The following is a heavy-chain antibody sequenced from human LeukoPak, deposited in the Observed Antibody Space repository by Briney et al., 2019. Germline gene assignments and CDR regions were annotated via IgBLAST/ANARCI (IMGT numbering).Heavy chain of an antibody. CDR3: ARGHSGSYYSWFDP. J-gene: IGHJ5*02. CDR1: GYTFIKHW. CDR2: INPSGGST. V-gene: IGHV1-46*01. Sequence: ASVKVSCKASGYTFIKHWMHWVRQAPGQGLEWMGIINPSGGSTSYAQKFQGRVTMTRDMSTSTVYMELSSLRSEDTAVYYCARGHSGSYYSWFDPWGQGTLVTVSS. D-gene: IGHD1-26*01.